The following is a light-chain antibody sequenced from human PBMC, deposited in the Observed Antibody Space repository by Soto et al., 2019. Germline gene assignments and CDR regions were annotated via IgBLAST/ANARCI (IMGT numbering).Light chain of an antibody. Sequence: QSALTQPASVSGSPGQSITISCTGTSSDIGNYNYVSWYQQHPGKAPKLIIYEVNNRPSGVSNRFSGSKSDNTASLTISGLQAEDEADYYCSSYTTFNTLVSFGTGTKVTVL. J-gene: IGLJ1*01. V-gene: IGLV2-14*01. CDR2: EVN. CDR1: SSDIGNYNY. CDR3: SSYTTFNTLVS.